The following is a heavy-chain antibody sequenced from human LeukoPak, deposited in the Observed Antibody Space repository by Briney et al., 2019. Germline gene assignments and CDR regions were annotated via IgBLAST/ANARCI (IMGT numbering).Heavy chain of an antibody. V-gene: IGHV3-30*18. D-gene: IGHD3-10*01. CDR2: ISYDRSNK. CDR1: GFTFSSYG. J-gene: IGHJ4*02. Sequence: GGSLRLSCAASGFTFSSYGMHWVRQAPGKGLEWVAVISYDRSNKYYADSVKGRFTISRDNSKNTLYLQMNSLRAEDTAVYYCAKEYYYGSGSSPLDYWGQGTLVTVSS. CDR3: AKEYYYGSGSSPLDY.